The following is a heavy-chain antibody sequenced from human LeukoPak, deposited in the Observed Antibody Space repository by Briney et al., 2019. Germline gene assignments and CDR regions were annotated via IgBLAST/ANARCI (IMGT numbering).Heavy chain of an antibody. CDR3: ARDKNYGSGSYYRV. J-gene: IGHJ6*02. CDR2: ISSSGSTI. V-gene: IGHV3-11*01. D-gene: IGHD3-10*01. Sequence: GGSLRLSCAASGFTFSSYAMSWIRQAPGKGLEWVSYISSSGSTIYYADSVKGRFTISRDNAKNSLYLQMNSLRAEDTAVYYCARDKNYGSGSYYRVWGQGTTVTVSS. CDR1: GFTFSSYA.